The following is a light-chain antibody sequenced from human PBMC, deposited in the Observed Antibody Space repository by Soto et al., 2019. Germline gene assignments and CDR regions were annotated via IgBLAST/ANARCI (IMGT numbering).Light chain of an antibody. CDR2: DVS. V-gene: IGLV2-14*03. CDR1: GTDVGCYNF. Sequence: QSALTQPASVSGSPGQSITIPCTGTGTDVGCYNFVSWYQHHPGKAPKLMIYDVSNRPSGVSNRFSGSKSGNTASLSISGLQPEDEADYYCSSYRTSNTRQIVCGTGTKVTVL. CDR3: SSYRTSNTRQIV. J-gene: IGLJ1*01.